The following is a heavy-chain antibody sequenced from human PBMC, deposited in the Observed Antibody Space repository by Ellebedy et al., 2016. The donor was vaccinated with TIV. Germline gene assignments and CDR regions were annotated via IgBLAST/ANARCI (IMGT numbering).Heavy chain of an antibody. D-gene: IGHD6-13*01. J-gene: IGHJ4*02. CDR1: GFTFTNFA. CDR3: AKTEPYGTTWFGRIF. V-gene: IGHV3-23*01. Sequence: GESLKISCAASGFTFTNFAMTWVRQAPGKGLEWVSAITAGGNPHYADSVKGRFTISRNNSKTTLYLQMTSLRADDTAVYYCAKTEPYGTTWFGRIFWGQGTLVTVSS. CDR2: ITAGGNP.